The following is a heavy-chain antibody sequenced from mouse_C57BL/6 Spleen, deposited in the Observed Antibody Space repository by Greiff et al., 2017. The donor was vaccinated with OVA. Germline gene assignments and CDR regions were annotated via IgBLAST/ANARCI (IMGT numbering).Heavy chain of an antibody. Sequence: VQLQQSGAELVRPGTSVKMSCKASGYTFTNYWIGWAKQRPGHGLEWIGDIYPGGGYTNYNEKFKGKATLTADKSSSTAYMQFSSLTSEDSAIYYCARIDYGSSYGYFDYWGQGTTLTVSS. V-gene: IGHV1-63*01. CDR3: ARIDYGSSYGYFDY. D-gene: IGHD1-1*01. CDR2: IYPGGGYT. CDR1: GYTFTNYW. J-gene: IGHJ2*01.